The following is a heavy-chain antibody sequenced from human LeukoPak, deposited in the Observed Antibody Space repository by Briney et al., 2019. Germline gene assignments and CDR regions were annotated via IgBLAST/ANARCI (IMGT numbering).Heavy chain of an antibody. J-gene: IGHJ6*03. CDR2: ISGSGGST. D-gene: IGHD6-13*01. CDR3: AKSGGIAAAGRDYYMDV. CDR1: GFTFSSYA. Sequence: GGSLRLSCAASGFTFSSYAMSWVRQAPGKGLEWVSAISGSGGSTYYADSVKGRFTISRDNSKNTLYLQMNSLRAEDTAVYYCAKSGGIAAAGRDYYMDVWGKGTTVTVSS. V-gene: IGHV3-23*01.